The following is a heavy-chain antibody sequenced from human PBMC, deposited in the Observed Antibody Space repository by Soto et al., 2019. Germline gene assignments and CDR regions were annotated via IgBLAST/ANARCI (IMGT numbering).Heavy chain of an antibody. Sequence: SETLSLTCTVSGGSISSYYWSWIRQPPGKGLEWIGYIYYSGSTNYNPSLKSRVTISVDTSKNQFSLKLSSVTAADTVVYYCARHEEGETSIDYWGQGTLVTVSS. CDR3: ARHEEGETSIDY. J-gene: IGHJ4*02. D-gene: IGHD3-16*01. V-gene: IGHV4-59*08. CDR1: GGSISSYY. CDR2: IYYSGST.